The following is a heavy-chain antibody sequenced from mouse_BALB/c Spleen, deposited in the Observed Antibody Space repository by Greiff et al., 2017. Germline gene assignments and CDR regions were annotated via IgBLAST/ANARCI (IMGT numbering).Heavy chain of an antibody. J-gene: IGHJ4*01. Sequence: VQLMESGPELVKPGASVKISCKASGYSFTGYNMNWVKQSHGKSLEWIGNIDPYYGVTSYHQKFKGKATLTVDKSSSTAYMQLKSLTSEDSAVYYCAREGSYYYAMDYWGQGTSVTVSS. V-gene: IGHV1S135*01. CDR1: GYSFTGYN. D-gene: IGHD6-1*01. CDR3: AREGSYYYAMDY. CDR2: IDPYYGVT.